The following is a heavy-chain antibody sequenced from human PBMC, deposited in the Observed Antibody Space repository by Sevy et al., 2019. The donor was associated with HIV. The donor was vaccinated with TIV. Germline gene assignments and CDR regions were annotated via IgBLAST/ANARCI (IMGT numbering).Heavy chain of an antibody. CDR1: RFTFNNYV. D-gene: IGHD2-21*01. J-gene: IGHJ4*02. Sequence: GGSLRLSCAASRFTFNNYVMSWVRQVPGKGLEWVSAISGSGGSTYYSDSVKGRFTISRDNSKNTLYVQMNSLTAEDXXXXXXXXXXXXXXXLPAFDYWGQGTLVTVSS. CDR2: ISGSGGST. V-gene: IGHV3-23*01. CDR3: XXXXXXXXXLPAFDY.